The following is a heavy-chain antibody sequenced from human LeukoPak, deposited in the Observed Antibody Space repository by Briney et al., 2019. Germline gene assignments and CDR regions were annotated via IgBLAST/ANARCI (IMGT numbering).Heavy chain of an antibody. CDR1: GGTFSSYA. V-gene: IGHV1-69*06. CDR2: IIPIFGTA. CDR3: ARDIVVGYYDSSGYRPGWFDP. J-gene: IGHJ5*02. D-gene: IGHD3-22*01. Sequence: SVKVSCKASGGTFSSYAISWVRQAPGQGLEWMGGIIPIFGTANYAQKFQGRVTITADKSTSTAYMEMSSLRSEDTAVYYCARDIVVGYYDSSGYRPGWFDPWGQGTLVTVSS.